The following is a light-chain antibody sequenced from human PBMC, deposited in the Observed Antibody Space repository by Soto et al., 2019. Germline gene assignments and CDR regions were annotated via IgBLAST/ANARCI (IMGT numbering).Light chain of an antibody. Sequence: DIQMTQSPSSLSASVGDRVTITCQARQDISNFLNWYQQKPGKAPEPLIYDASNLETGVPSRFSGSGSGTEFTFTISSLQPEDIATYYCQQYENPLTFGGGTKVEIK. V-gene: IGKV1-33*01. CDR1: QDISNF. J-gene: IGKJ4*01. CDR2: DAS. CDR3: QQYENPLT.